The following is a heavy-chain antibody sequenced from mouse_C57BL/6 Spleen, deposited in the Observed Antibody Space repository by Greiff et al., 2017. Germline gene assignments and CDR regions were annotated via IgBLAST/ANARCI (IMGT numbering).Heavy chain of an antibody. D-gene: IGHD2-1*01. V-gene: IGHV1-62-2*01. Sequence: QVQLKESGAELVKPGASVKLSCKASGYTFTEYTIHWVKQRSGQGLEWIGWFYPGSGSIKYNEKFKDKATLTADKSSSTVYMELSRLTSEDSAVYFCARHEAGYGNFSYAMDYWGQGTSVTVSS. CDR2: FYPGSGSI. CDR1: GYTFTEYT. CDR3: ARHEAGYGNFSYAMDY. J-gene: IGHJ4*01.